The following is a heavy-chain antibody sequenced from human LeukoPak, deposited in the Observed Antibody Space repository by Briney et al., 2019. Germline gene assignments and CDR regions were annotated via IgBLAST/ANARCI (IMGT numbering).Heavy chain of an antibody. CDR3: ARVKVITFGGVIVRSVAFDI. V-gene: IGHV1-8*03. D-gene: IGHD3-16*02. J-gene: IGHJ3*02. CDR2: MNPNSGNT. Sequence: ASVKVSCKASGYTFTSYDINWVRQATGQGLEWMGWMNPNSGNTGYAQKFQGRVTITRNTSISTAYMELSSLRSEDTAVYYCARVKVITFGGVIVRSVAFDIWGQGTMVTVSS. CDR1: GYTFTSYD.